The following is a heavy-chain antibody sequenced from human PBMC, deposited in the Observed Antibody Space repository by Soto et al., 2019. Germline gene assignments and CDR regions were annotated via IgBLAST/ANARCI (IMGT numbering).Heavy chain of an antibody. D-gene: IGHD3-10*01. CDR2: ISYDGSNK. V-gene: IGHV3-30*18. Sequence: GGSLRLSCEASGFIFSRYGMHWVRQAPGKGLEWVAVISYDGSNKYYAESVKGRFIISRDKSENTPYLQMNSLRAEDTAVYYCAKDLGSGKPYYYYAMDVWGQGTTVTVSS. CDR3: AKDLGSGKPYYYYAMDV. CDR1: GFIFSRYG. J-gene: IGHJ6*02.